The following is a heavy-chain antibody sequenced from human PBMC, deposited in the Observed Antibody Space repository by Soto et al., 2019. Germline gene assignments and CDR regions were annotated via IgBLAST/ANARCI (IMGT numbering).Heavy chain of an antibody. J-gene: IGHJ4*02. CDR1: GFTFSNAW. D-gene: IGHD3-10*01. CDR3: TTGAWFGELLGYFDY. V-gene: IGHV3-15*01. CDR2: IKSKTDGGTT. Sequence: GGSLRLSCAASGFTFSNAWMSWVRQAPGKGLEWVGRIKSKTDGGTTDYAAPVKGRFTISRDDSKNTLYLQMNSLKTEDTAVYYCTTGAWFGELLGYFDYWGQGTLVTVSS.